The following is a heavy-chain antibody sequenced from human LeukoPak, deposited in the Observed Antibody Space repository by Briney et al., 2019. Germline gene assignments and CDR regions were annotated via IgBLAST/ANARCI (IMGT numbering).Heavy chain of an antibody. Sequence: SETLSLTCTVSGGSISSYYWSWIRQPAGKGLEWIGRIYTSGSTNYNPSLKSRVTMSVDTYKNQFSLKLSSVTAADTAVYYCARDRNDFWSVYYNWFDPWGQGTLVTVSS. CDR1: GGSISSYY. D-gene: IGHD3-3*01. CDR2: IYTSGST. J-gene: IGHJ5*02. V-gene: IGHV4-4*07. CDR3: ARDRNDFWSVYYNWFDP.